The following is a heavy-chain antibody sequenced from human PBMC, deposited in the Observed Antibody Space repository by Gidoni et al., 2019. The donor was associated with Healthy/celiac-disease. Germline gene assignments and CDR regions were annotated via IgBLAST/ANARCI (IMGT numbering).Heavy chain of an antibody. CDR1: GGTFSSYA. D-gene: IGHD3-22*01. J-gene: IGHJ4*02. V-gene: IGHV1-69*04. CDR2: IIPILGIA. Sequence: QVQLVQSGAEVKKPGSSVKVSCKASGGTFSSYAISWVRQVPGQGLEWMGRIIPILGIANYAQKFQGRVTITADKSTSTAYMELSSLRSEDTAVYYCARDPDYYDSSGYYPFDYWGQGTLVTVSS. CDR3: ARDPDYYDSSGYYPFDY.